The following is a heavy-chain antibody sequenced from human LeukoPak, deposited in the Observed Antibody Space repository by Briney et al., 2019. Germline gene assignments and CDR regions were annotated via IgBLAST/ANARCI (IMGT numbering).Heavy chain of an antibody. V-gene: IGHV4-59*08. D-gene: IGHD5-12*01. J-gene: IGHJ4*02. CDR2: IYYSGST. CDR1: GGSISSYY. CDR3: ARHGGYSGYYYRCDY. Sequence: SETLSLTCTVSGGSISSYYWSWIRQPPGKGLEWIGYIYYSGSTNYNPSLKSRVTISVDTSKDQFSLKLSSVTAADTAVYYCARHGGYSGYYYRCDYWGQGTLVTVSS.